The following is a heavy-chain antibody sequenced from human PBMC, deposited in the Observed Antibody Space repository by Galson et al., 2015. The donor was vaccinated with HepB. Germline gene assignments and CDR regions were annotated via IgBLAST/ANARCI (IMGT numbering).Heavy chain of an antibody. CDR2: ILTNTDSGTT. CDR3: TTVRADGG. Sequence: LRLSCAASGFTFNNAWINWVRRAPGKGLEWVGRILTNTDSGTTAYAAPVKGRFTISTDHSKSTVYLQMNSLNTEDTAVYYCTTVRADGGWGQGTLVAVSS. CDR1: GFTFNNAW. D-gene: IGHD3-10*01. J-gene: IGHJ4*02. V-gene: IGHV3-15*07.